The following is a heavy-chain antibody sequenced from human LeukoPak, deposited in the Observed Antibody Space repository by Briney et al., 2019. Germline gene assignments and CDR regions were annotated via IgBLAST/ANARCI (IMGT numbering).Heavy chain of an antibody. Sequence: GGSLRLSCAASGFIFSSYSMNWVRQAPGKGLEWVSSISSSSSYIYYADSVKGRFTISRDNAKNSLYLQMNSLRAEDTAVYYCATTLAVTTWFDYWGQGTLVTVSS. CDR1: GFIFSSYS. CDR3: ATTLAVTTWFDY. CDR2: ISSSSSYI. D-gene: IGHD4-17*01. J-gene: IGHJ4*02. V-gene: IGHV3-21*01.